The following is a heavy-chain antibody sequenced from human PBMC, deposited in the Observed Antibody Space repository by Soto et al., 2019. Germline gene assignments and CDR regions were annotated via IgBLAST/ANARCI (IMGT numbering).Heavy chain of an antibody. D-gene: IGHD3-22*01. V-gene: IGHV3-23*01. CDR3: ANSYYYDSSGLYYFDY. CDR1: GFTFSSYA. Sequence: EVQLLESGGGLVQTGGSLRLSCAASGFTFSSYAMSWVRQAPGKGLEWVSAISGSGGSTYYADSVMGRFTISRDNSKNTLYLQMNSLRAEDTAVYYCANSYYYDSSGLYYFDYWGQGTLVTVSS. CDR2: ISGSGGST. J-gene: IGHJ4*02.